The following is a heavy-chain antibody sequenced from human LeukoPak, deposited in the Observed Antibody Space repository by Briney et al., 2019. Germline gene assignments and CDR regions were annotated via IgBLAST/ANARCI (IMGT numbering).Heavy chain of an antibody. V-gene: IGHV3-64D*06. CDR2: ISGNGVAT. Sequence: PGGSQRLSCSASGFFFSDYAMHWARQAPGKGLESLSGISGNGVATYYVDSVQGRFTVSRDNSKTTLYLQINSLRREDTAFYYCIKDRGSSGWDFDSWGQGTLLTVPS. J-gene: IGHJ4*02. D-gene: IGHD6-19*01. CDR1: GFFFSDYA. CDR3: IKDRGSSGWDFDS.